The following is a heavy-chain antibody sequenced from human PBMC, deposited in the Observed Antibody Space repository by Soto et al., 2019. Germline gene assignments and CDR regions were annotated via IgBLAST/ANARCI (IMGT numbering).Heavy chain of an antibody. Sequence: GGSLRLSCAASGFTFSSYAMSWVRQAPGKGLEWVSAISGSGGSTYYADSVKGRFTISRDNSKNTLYLQMNSLRAEDTAVYYCAKDLYSSGSGSYFDYWGQGTLVTVSS. D-gene: IGHD6-19*01. CDR3: AKDLYSSGSGSYFDY. J-gene: IGHJ4*02. CDR1: GFTFSSYA. V-gene: IGHV3-23*01. CDR2: ISGSGGST.